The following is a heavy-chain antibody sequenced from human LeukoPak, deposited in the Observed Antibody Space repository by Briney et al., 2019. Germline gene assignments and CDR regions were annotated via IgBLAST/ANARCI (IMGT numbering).Heavy chain of an antibody. V-gene: IGHV3-23*01. D-gene: IGHD6-13*01. J-gene: IGHJ4*02. CDR3: AKRVRYSSSWYHFED. Sequence: GGSLRLSCAASGFTFSSYAMTWVRQAPEKGLEWVSAISGSGGSTYYADSVKGRFTISRDNSKNTLYLQRNSLRAEDTAVYYCAKRVRYSSSWYHFEDWGQGTLVTVSS. CDR1: GFTFSSYA. CDR2: ISGSGGST.